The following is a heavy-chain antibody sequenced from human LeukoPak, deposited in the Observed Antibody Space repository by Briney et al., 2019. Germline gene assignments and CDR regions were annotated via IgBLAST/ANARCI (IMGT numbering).Heavy chain of an antibody. CDR2: INPNSGGT. J-gene: IGHJ4*02. D-gene: IGHD3-9*01. CDR3: ARLRGGYDILTGYFDY. V-gene: IGHV1-2*02. Sequence: GASVKVSCKASGYTFTGYYMHWVRQAPGQGLEWMGWINPNSGGTNYAQKFQGRVTMTRDKSISTAYLQWSSLKASDTAMYYCARLRGGYDILTGYFDYWGQGTLVTVSS. CDR1: GYTFTGYY.